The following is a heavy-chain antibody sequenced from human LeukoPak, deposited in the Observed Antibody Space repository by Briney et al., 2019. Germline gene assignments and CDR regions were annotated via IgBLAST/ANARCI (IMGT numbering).Heavy chain of an antibody. CDR3: KSGGAAPGSFDN. D-gene: IGHD6-13*01. CDR2: TKYDGDEE. CDR1: GFTFSDYW. Sequence: GGSLRLSCAASGFTFSDYWMSWMRQAPGKGLEWVANTKYDGDEEYYVDSVKGRFTISRDNAKNSLYLQLNSLRAEDTAVYYCKSGGAAPGSFDNWGQGTLVTVSS. V-gene: IGHV3-7*01. J-gene: IGHJ4*02.